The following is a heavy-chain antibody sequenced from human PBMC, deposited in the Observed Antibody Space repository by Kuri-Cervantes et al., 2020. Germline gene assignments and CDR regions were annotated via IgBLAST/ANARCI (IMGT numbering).Heavy chain of an antibody. CDR3: ARQELGYCSGGSCYSGGTLFDY. J-gene: IGHJ4*02. D-gene: IGHD2-15*01. CDR1: GFTFSSYD. Sequence: GGSLRLSCAASGFTFSSYDMHWVRQATGKGLEWVLAIGTAGDTYYPGSVKGRFTISRENAKNSLYLQMNSLRAGDTAVYYCARQELGYCSGGSCYSGGTLFDYWGQGTLVTVSS. V-gene: IGHV3-13*01. CDR2: IGTAGDT.